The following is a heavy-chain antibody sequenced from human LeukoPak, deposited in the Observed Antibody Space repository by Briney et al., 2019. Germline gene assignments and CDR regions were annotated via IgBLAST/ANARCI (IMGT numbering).Heavy chain of an antibody. CDR2: IIPSIGLT. CDR1: GYTLTELS. D-gene: IGHD3-10*01. V-gene: IGHV1-24*01. J-gene: IGHJ4*02. CDR3: AIGEDFDS. Sequence: ASVKVSCKVSGYTLTELSMHWVRQAPGQGLDWMGRIIPSIGLTTYAQKFQARVAISAETSTGTTYMELSSLRSEDTALYYCAIGEDFDSWGQGTLVTVSS.